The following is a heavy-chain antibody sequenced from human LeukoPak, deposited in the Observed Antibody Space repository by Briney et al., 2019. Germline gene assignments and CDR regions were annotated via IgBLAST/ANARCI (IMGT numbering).Heavy chain of an antibody. Sequence: PSETLSLTCAVSGGSVSSDNWWSWVRQPPGKGLEWIGEIHHSGNTNYSPSFQGQVTISADKSISAAYLQWSSLKASDTAMYYCARPLYGGNSPVIYWGQGTLVTVSS. D-gene: IGHD4-23*01. CDR1: GGSVSSDNW. CDR3: ARPLYGGNSPVIY. V-gene: IGHV4-4*02. CDR2: IHHSGNT. J-gene: IGHJ4*02.